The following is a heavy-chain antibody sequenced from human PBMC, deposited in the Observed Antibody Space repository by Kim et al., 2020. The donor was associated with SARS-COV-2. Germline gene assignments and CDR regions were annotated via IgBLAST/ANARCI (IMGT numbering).Heavy chain of an antibody. V-gene: IGHV3-9*01. D-gene: IGHD6-13*01. CDR1: GFTFADYA. CDR3: AKGRGYSSSWYGIDY. J-gene: IGHJ4*02. Sequence: GGSLRLSCAASGFTFADYAMHWVRQAPGKGLEWVSGISWNSGSIGYADSVKGRFTISRDNAKNSLYLQMNSLRAEDTALYYCAKGRGYSSSWYGIDYWGQ. CDR2: ISWNSGSI.